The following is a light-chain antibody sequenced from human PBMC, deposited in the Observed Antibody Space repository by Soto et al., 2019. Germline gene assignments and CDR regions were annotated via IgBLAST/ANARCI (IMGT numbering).Light chain of an antibody. Sequence: DIPMTQSPSTLSASVGDRVTITCRASQSVSIWLAWYQQKPGKAPNLLIYDASSLESGVPSRFSGSGSGTEFTLTISSLQPDDFATYYCQQYNSYSEWTFGQGTKVEIK. CDR2: DAS. V-gene: IGKV1-5*01. CDR3: QQYNSYSEWT. CDR1: QSVSIW. J-gene: IGKJ1*01.